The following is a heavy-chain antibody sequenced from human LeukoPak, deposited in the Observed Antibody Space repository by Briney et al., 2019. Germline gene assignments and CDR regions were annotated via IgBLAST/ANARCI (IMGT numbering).Heavy chain of an antibody. J-gene: IGHJ4*02. CDR3: AIFTGGYSYGRFDY. CDR1: GGSISSYY. D-gene: IGHD5-18*01. Sequence: SETLSLTCTVSGGSISSYYWSWIRQPPGKGLEWIGYIYYSGSTNYNPSLKSRVTIPVDTSKNQFSLKLSSVTAADTAVYYCAIFTGGYSYGRFDYWGQGTLVTVSS. V-gene: IGHV4-59*01. CDR2: IYYSGST.